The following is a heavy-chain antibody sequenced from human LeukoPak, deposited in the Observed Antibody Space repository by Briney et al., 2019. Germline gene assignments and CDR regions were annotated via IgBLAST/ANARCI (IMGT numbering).Heavy chain of an antibody. V-gene: IGHV3-30*18. CDR3: AKDKLRGYSYGYYYYYYYGMDV. Sequence: GGSLRLSCAASGFTFSSYNMNWVRQAPGKGLEWVAVISYDGSNKYYADSVKGRFTISRDNSKNTLYLQMNSLRAEDTAVYYCAKDKLRGYSYGYYYYYYYGMDVWGQGTTVTVSS. D-gene: IGHD5-18*01. J-gene: IGHJ6*02. CDR1: GFTFSSYN. CDR2: ISYDGSNK.